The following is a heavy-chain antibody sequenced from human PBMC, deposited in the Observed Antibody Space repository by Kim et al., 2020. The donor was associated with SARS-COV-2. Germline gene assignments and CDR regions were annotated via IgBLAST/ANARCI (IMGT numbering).Heavy chain of an antibody. D-gene: IGHD6-19*01. CDR2: TYYRSTWTY. Sequence: SQTLSLTCAISGDSVSSNSVTWTWIRQSPSRGLEWLGRTYYRSTWTYDYAESVKSRITIYPDTSKNEFSLQLNSMTPEDTAVYHCARARGAGKGSLDSWGQGTLVTVSS. J-gene: IGHJ4*02. CDR3: ARARGAGKGSLDS. CDR1: GDSVSSNSVT. V-gene: IGHV6-1*01.